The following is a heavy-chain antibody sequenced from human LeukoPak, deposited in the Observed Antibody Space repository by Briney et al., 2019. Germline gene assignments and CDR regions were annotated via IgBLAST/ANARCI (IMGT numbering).Heavy chain of an antibody. CDR1: GFFFTTYG. CDR3: VKDRTINGRSSPFDS. Sequence: PGGSLRLSWAASGFFFTTYGMHWVRQAPLKGLEWLAAISYDGRNQNYADSVKGRFTIFRDNSQNTLYLQMNSLRAEDTALYYCVKDRTINGRSSPFDSWGQGTLVTVSS. J-gene: IGHJ4*02. CDR2: ISYDGRNQ. V-gene: IGHV3-30*18. D-gene: IGHD1-26*01.